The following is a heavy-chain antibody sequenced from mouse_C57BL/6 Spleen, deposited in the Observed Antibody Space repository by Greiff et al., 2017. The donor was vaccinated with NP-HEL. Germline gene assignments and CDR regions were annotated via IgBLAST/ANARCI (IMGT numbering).Heavy chain of an antibody. Sequence: QVQLQQPGAELVRPGSSVKLSCKASGYTFTSYWLHWVKQRPIQGLEWIGNIDPSDSETHYNQKFKDKATLTVDKSSSTAYMQLSSLTSEDSAVYYCARYVRYGNPYAMDYWGQGTSVTVSS. D-gene: IGHD2-1*01. CDR3: ARYVRYGNPYAMDY. CDR1: GYTFTSYW. CDR2: IDPSDSET. V-gene: IGHV1-52*01. J-gene: IGHJ4*01.